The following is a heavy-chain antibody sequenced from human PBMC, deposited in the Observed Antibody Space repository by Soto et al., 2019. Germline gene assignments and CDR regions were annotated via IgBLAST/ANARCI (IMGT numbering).Heavy chain of an antibody. CDR2: IIPIFGTA. J-gene: IGHJ2*01. D-gene: IGHD2-2*03. Sequence: SVKVSCKASGGTFSSYAISWVRQAPGQGLEWMGGIIPIFGTANYAQKFQGRVTITADESTSTAYMELSSLRSEDTAVYYCARDGYCSSTSCYLNGKAHWYFDLWGRGTLVALSS. CDR1: GGTFSSYA. CDR3: ARDGYCSSTSCYLNGKAHWYFDL. V-gene: IGHV1-69*13.